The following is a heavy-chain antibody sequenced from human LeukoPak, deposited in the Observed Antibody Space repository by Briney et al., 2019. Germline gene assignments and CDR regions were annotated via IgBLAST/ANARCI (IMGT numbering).Heavy chain of an antibody. Sequence: GGSLRLSCAASGFTFSSYAMNWVRQAPGKGLELVSGISNSGGSTYYADSVKGRFTISRDNSKNTLYLQMNSPRAEDTAVYYCAKETSRSFDYWGQGTPVTVSS. J-gene: IGHJ4*02. D-gene: IGHD2-2*01. CDR1: GFTFSSYA. CDR3: AKETSRSFDY. CDR2: ISNSGGST. V-gene: IGHV3-23*01.